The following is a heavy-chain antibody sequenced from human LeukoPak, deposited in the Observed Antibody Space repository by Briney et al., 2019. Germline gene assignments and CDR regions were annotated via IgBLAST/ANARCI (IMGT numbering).Heavy chain of an antibody. V-gene: IGHV3-30-3*02. J-gene: IGHJ6*02. CDR2: ISYDGIKK. D-gene: IGHD1-26*01. CDR1: GFTFSSYA. Sequence: GRSLRLSCAASGFTFSSYAMHWVRQAPGKGLEWVAFISYDGIKKYYADSVKGRFTISRDNSKNTLYLQMNSLRAEDTAVYFCANDATQEQLSNLFYGMDVWGQGTTVTVSS. CDR3: ANDATQEQLSNLFYGMDV.